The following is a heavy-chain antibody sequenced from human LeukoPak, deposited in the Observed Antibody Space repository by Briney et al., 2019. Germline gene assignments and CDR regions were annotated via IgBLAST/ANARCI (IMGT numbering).Heavy chain of an antibody. CDR1: GGTFSSYA. CDR2: IIPIFGTA. J-gene: IGHJ5*02. CDR3: ATQNLARFDP. Sequence: ASVKASCKASGGTFSSYAISWVRQAPGQGLEWMGGIIPIFGTANYAQKFQGRVTITADESTSTAYMELSSLRSEDTAVYYCATQNLARFDPWGQGTLVTVSS. V-gene: IGHV1-69*13. D-gene: IGHD1-7*01.